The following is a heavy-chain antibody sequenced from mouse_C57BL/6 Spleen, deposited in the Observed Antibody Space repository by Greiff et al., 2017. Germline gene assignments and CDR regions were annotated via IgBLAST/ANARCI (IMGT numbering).Heavy chain of an antibody. CDR2: INPSNGGT. V-gene: IGHV1-53*01. CDR3: ARRLLRLSYWYFDV. Sequence: QVQLQQPGTELVKPGASVKLSCKASGYTFTSYWMHWVKQRPGQGLEWIGNINPSNGGTNYNEEFKSKATLTVDKSSSTAYMQLSSLTSEDSAVYYCARRLLRLSYWYFDVWGTGTTVTVSS. J-gene: IGHJ1*03. D-gene: IGHD1-2*01. CDR1: GYTFTSYW.